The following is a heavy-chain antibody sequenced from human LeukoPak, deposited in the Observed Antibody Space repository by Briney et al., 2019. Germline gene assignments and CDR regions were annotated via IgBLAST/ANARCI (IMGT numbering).Heavy chain of an antibody. J-gene: IGHJ4*02. D-gene: IGHD2-15*01. CDR3: ARRGFGGYSGYANCSGGSCYHSGFDY. CDR2: IYYSGST. V-gene: IGHV4-39*01. Sequence: SETLSLTCTVSGGSISSGSSYWGWIRQPPGKGLEWIGSIYYSGSTYYNPSLKSRVTISVDTSKNQFSLKLSSVTAADTAVYYCARRGFGGYSGYANCSGGSCYHSGFDYWGQGTLVTVSS. CDR1: GGSISSGSSY.